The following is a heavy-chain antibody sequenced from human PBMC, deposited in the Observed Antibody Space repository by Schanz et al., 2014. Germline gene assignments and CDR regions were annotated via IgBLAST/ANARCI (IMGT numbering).Heavy chain of an antibody. Sequence: QVQLVQSGAEVKKPGASVKVSCKASGYTFTSYGINWVRQAPGQGLEWMGWISPYNGNTNYARKLQGRVTMTTDTSTSTAYMELRSLRSDDTAVYYCARDLTRGYYDSSTLYFDYWGQGNLVTVSS. CDR3: ARDLTRGYYDSSTLYFDY. CDR1: GYTFTSYG. J-gene: IGHJ4*02. CDR2: ISPYNGNT. V-gene: IGHV1-18*04. D-gene: IGHD3-22*01.